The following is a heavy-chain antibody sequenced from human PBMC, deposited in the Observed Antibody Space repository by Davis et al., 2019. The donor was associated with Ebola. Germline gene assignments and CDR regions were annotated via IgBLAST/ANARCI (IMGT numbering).Heavy chain of an antibody. CDR2: ISAYNGNT. CDR1: GGTFSSYA. V-gene: IGHV1-18*01. J-gene: IGHJ5*02. CDR3: ARGITMVQMYNWFDP. Sequence: ASSVKVSCKASGGTFSSYAISWVRQAPGQGLEWMGWISAYNGNTNYAQKPQGRVTMTTDTSTSTAYMELRSLRSDDTAVYSCARGITMVQMYNWFDPWGQGTLVTVSS. D-gene: IGHD3-10*01.